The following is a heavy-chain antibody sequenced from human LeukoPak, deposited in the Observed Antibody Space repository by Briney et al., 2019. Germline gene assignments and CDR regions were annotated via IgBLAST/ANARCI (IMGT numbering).Heavy chain of an antibody. J-gene: IGHJ4*02. CDR3: ARDANWGEDY. D-gene: IGHD7-27*01. V-gene: IGHV3-74*01. CDR1: GFTLRSYW. Sequence: GGSLRLSCAASGFTLRSYWMHWVRHAPGKGLVWVSRINSDRSTTSYADSVKGRFTISRDNAKNTLYLQMNSLRAEDTAVYYCARDANWGEDYWGQGTLVSVSS. CDR2: INSDRSTT.